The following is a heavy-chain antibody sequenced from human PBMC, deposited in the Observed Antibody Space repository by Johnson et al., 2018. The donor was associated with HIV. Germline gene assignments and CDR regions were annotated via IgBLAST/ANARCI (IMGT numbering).Heavy chain of an antibody. CDR1: GFTFSNAW. CDR2: IISESDGGTT. D-gene: IGHD1-1*01. V-gene: IGHV3-15*01. J-gene: IGHJ3*02. Sequence: VQLVESGGGLVKPGGSLRLSCAASGFTFSNAWMSWVRQAPGKGLEWVGRIISESDGGTTDYSAPVKDRFTISIDDSTNTLYLQMNSLKTEDTAVYYCTTGLYWNDAFDIWGQGTMVTVSS. CDR3: TTGLYWNDAFDI.